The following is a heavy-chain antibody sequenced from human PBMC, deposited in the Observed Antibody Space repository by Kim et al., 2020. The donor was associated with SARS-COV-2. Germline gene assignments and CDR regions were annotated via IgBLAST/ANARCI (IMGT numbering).Heavy chain of an antibody. Sequence: SQTYPDSVKGRFTISRDNAKNTLYLQMNSLRAEDTAVYYCARDRSYYDYWGQGTLVTVSS. V-gene: IGHV3-74*01. D-gene: IGHD3-10*01. J-gene: IGHJ4*02. CDR2: SQ. CDR3: ARDRSYYDY.